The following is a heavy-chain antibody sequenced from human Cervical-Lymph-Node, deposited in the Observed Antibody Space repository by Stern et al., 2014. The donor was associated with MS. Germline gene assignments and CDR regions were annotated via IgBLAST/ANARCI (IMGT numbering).Heavy chain of an antibody. CDR2: IYPGDSET. Sequence: MQLVQSGAEVKKPGESLRISCEVSGYRFTNNWIGWVRQMPGKGLEWMGIIYPGDSETRYSPSFQGQVTILVDKSNTTAYLQWSSLKASDTAIYYCARRGNGYMGIDYWGQGTLVTVSS. J-gene: IGHJ4*02. CDR1: GYRFTNNW. CDR3: ARRGNGYMGIDY. V-gene: IGHV5-51*03. D-gene: IGHD1-1*01.